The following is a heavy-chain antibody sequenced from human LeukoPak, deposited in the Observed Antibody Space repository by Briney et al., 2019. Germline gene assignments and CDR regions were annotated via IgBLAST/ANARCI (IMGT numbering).Heavy chain of an antibody. J-gene: IGHJ4*02. CDR3: AGAKESYYDKSGYYPLDD. CDR2: IYTTEQT. V-gene: IGHV3-53*01. CDR1: GFTVSDNY. Sequence: GGSLRLSCVGSGFTVSDNYMNWVRQAPGKGLEWVSVIYTTEQTYYADSVKGRFTISKDTSKNTLFLHLNSLRAEDTAMYYCAGAKESYYDKSGYYPLDDWGQGTLVTVSS. D-gene: IGHD3-22*01.